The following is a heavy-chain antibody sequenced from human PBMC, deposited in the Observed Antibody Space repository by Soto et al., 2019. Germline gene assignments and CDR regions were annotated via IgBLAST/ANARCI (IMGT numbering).Heavy chain of an antibody. D-gene: IGHD2-21*02. CDR2: IYYSGST. CDR1: GDSISNRSYY. CDR3: ARQRTSVVTQAYFDS. Sequence: SETLSLTCTVTGDSISNRSYYWGWIRQPPGKGLEWIGSIYYSGSTYNNPSLKSRVSMSVDTSKNQFSLKLRSVTAADTALYYCARQRTSVVTQAYFDSWGQGSLVTVSS. V-gene: IGHV4-39*01. J-gene: IGHJ4*02.